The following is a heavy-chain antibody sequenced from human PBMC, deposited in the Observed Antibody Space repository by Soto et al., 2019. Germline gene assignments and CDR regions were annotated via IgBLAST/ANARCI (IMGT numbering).Heavy chain of an antibody. V-gene: IGHV3-33*01. CDR3: ARDGGYYSGGSCYNNWFDP. D-gene: IGHD2-15*01. CDR2: IWYDGSNK. J-gene: IGHJ5*02. Sequence: QVQLVESGGGVVQPGRSLRLSCAASGFTFSSYGMHWVRQAPGKGLEWVAVIWYDGSNKYYADSVKGRFTISRDNSKNTLYLQMNSLRAEDTAVYYCARDGGYYSGGSCYNNWFDPWGQGTLVTVSS. CDR1: GFTFSSYG.